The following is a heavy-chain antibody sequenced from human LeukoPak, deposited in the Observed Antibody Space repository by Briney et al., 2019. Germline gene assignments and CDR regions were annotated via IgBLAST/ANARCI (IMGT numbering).Heavy chain of an antibody. D-gene: IGHD4-11*01. Sequence: HPGGSLRLSCAASGFTFDTYWMTWARQAPGKGLEWVANINPDGSSTYHVDSVQGRFTISRDNAKNSLYLQMISLRVEDTAVYYCARAINYNFDYWGQGTLVTVSS. CDR3: ARAINYNFDY. V-gene: IGHV3-7*04. CDR1: GFTFDTYW. J-gene: IGHJ4*02. CDR2: INPDGSST.